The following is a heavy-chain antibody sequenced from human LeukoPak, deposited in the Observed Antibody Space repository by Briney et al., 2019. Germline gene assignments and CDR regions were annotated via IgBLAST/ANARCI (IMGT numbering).Heavy chain of an antibody. CDR1: GGTFSSYA. V-gene: IGHV1-69*01. D-gene: IGHD3-10*01. CDR2: IIPIFGTA. J-gene: IGHJ4*02. CDR3: ARDSYGSGSREKKFDY. Sequence: GASVKVSCKASGGTFSSYAISWVRQAPGQGLEWMGGIIPIFGTANYAQKFQGRVTITADESTSTAYMELSSLRSEDTAVYYCARDSYGSGSREKKFDYWGQGTLVTVSS.